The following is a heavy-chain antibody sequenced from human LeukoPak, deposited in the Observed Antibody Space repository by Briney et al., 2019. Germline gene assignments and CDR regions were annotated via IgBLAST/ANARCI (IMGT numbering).Heavy chain of an antibody. CDR2: VNHSGST. Sequence: SETLSLTCAVYGGSFSGYYWSWIRQPPGKGLEWIGEVNHSGSTNYNPSLKSRVTISVDTSKNQFSLKLSSVTAADTAVYYCARGLSAIVYWGQGTLVTVSS. CDR1: GGSFSGYY. D-gene: IGHD2-15*01. V-gene: IGHV4-34*01. CDR3: ARGLSAIVY. J-gene: IGHJ4*02.